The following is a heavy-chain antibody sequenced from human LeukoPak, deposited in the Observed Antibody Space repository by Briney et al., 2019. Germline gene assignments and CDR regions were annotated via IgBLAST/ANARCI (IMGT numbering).Heavy chain of an antibody. J-gene: IGHJ4*02. CDR3: ARAPDSSGYYYISDY. CDR1: GFTVSSYY. D-gene: IGHD3-22*01. V-gene: IGHV3-53*01. CDR2: IYSGGAT. Sequence: GGSLRLSLVASGFTVSSYYMSWGRQAPGKGLEWISVIYSGGATYYADSVKGRFTISRDNSKKTLYLQMNSLRAEDTAVYYCARAPDSSGYYYISDYWGQGTLVTVSS.